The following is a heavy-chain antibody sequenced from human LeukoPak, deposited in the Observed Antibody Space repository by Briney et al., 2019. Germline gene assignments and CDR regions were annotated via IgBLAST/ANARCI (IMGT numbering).Heavy chain of an antibody. V-gene: IGHV3-21*01. Sequence: GGSLRLSRAASGFTFSSYSMNWVRQAPGKGLEWVSSISSSSSYIYYADSVKGRFTISRDNAKNSLYLQMNSLRAEDTAVYYCARAMAVGATGGDAFDIWGQGTMVTVSS. J-gene: IGHJ3*02. CDR2: ISSSSSYI. CDR3: ARAMAVGATGGDAFDI. D-gene: IGHD1-26*01. CDR1: GFTFSSYS.